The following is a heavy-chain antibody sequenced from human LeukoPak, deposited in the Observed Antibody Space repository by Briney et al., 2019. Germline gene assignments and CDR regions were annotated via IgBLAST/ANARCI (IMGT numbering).Heavy chain of an antibody. J-gene: IGHJ4*02. V-gene: IGHV4-39*01. CDR2: IYYSGST. D-gene: IGHD2-2*01. CDR1: SSNW. CDR3: ARHGPAAHQTHTFDY. Sequence: SSNWMSWVRLAPGKGLEWIGSIYYSGSTYYSPSLKSRVTISVDTSKNQFSLKLSSVTAADTAVYYCARHGPAAHQTHTFDYWGQGTLVTVSS.